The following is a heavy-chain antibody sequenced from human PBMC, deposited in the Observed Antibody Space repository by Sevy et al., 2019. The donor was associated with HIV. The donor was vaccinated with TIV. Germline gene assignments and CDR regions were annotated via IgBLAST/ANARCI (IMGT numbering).Heavy chain of an antibody. CDR1: GGSISSSTYY. CDR2: VYFTGST. V-gene: IGHV4-39*01. J-gene: IGHJ4*02. D-gene: IGHD3-9*01. CDR3: ARLGGLRFFDWSSLNYFDY. Sequence: SETLSLTCSVSGGSISSSTYYWGWIRQPPGRGLEWIGSVYFTGSTYDNPSLKSRVTISVDTSKNEFSLKVNSVTAADTAVYYCARLGGLRFFDWSSLNYFDYWGQGTLVTVSS.